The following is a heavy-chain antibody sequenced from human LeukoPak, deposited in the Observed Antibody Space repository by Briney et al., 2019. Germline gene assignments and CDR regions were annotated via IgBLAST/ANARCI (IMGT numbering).Heavy chain of an antibody. CDR3: ARDSSLRRLLGKNWFDP. J-gene: IGHJ5*02. V-gene: IGHV3-30-3*01. D-gene: IGHD7-27*01. Sequence: PGGSLRLSCAASGFTFSSYAMHWVRQAPGKGLEWVAVISYDGSNKYYADSVKGRFTISRDNSKNTLYLQMNSLRAEDTAVYYCARDSSLRRLLGKNWFDPWGQGTLVTVSS. CDR1: GFTFSSYA. CDR2: ISYDGSNK.